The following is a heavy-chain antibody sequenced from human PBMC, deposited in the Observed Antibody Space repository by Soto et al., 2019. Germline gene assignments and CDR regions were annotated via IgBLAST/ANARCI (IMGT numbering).Heavy chain of an antibody. V-gene: IGHV3-23*01. D-gene: IGHD6-13*01. J-gene: IGHJ4*02. CDR1: GFTFSSYG. CDR2: ISGSGDST. Sequence: GGSLRLSCAASGFTFSSYGINWVRQAPGKGLEWVSGISGSGDSTHYADSVKGRFTISRDNSKNTLYLQMNSLRAEDTAVYYCAKQAPYSNSWYEIGHWGQGTLVTGSS. CDR3: AKQAPYSNSWYEIGH.